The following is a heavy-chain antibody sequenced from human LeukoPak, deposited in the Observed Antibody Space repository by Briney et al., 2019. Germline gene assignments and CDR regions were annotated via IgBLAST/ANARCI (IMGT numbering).Heavy chain of an antibody. Sequence: GASVKVSCKASGYTFTNYFIHWVRQAPGQGLEWLGILNPSGGSTSYAQKFQGRVTMTRDTSTSTVYMELSSLRSKDTAVYYCATTDSGYYSRLYWGQGTLVTVSS. D-gene: IGHD3-22*01. CDR3: ATTDSGYYSRLY. J-gene: IGHJ4*02. CDR2: LNPSGGST. CDR1: GYTFTNYF. V-gene: IGHV1-46*01.